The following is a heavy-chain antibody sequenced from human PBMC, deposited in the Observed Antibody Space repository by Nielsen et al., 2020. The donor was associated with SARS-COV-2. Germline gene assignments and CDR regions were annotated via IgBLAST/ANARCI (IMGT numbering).Heavy chain of an antibody. CDR3: ARITYYYDSSGYFPWYYFDY. Sequence: GSLRFSCTVSGGSISSSSYYWGWIRQPPGKGLEWIGSIYYSGSTYYNPSLKSRVTISVDTSKNQFSLKLSSVTAADTAVYYCARITYYYDSSGYFPWYYFDYWGQGTLVTVSS. CDR1: GGSISSSSYY. CDR2: IYYSGST. D-gene: IGHD3-22*01. V-gene: IGHV4-39*01. J-gene: IGHJ4*02.